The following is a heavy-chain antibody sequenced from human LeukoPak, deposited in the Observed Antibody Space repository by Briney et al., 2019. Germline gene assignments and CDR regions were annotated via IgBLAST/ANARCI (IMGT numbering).Heavy chain of an antibody. CDR2: IWYDGSNK. J-gene: IGHJ6*02. CDR3: AKDDRIKSIAVAGFYYYYGMDV. D-gene: IGHD6-19*01. Sequence: AGGSLRLSCAASGFTFSSYGMHWVRQAPGKGLEWVAVIWYDGSNKYYADSVKGRFTISRDNSKNTLYLQMNSLRAEDTAVYYCAKDDRIKSIAVAGFYYYYGMDVWGQGTTVTVSS. V-gene: IGHV3-30*02. CDR1: GFTFSSYG.